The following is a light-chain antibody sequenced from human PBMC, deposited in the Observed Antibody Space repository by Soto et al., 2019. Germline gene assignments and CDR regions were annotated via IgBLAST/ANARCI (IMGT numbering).Light chain of an antibody. CDR2: GAS. Sequence: EIVLTQSPGTLSLSPGERATLSCRASQSVSSSYLAWYQQKPGQPPRLLIYGASSRATGIPDRFSGSGSGTDFTLTISRLEPEDFAVYYCQQRFTWPPFTFGPGTKVDF. CDR1: QSVSSSY. CDR3: QQRFTWPPFT. V-gene: IGKV3D-20*02. J-gene: IGKJ3*01.